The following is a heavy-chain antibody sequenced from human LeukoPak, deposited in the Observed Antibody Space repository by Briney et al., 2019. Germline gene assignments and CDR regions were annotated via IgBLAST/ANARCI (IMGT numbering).Heavy chain of an antibody. J-gene: IGHJ4*02. CDR3: ARDQDGSTDY. CDR1: GFTFSDYY. V-gene: IGHV3-11*01. CDR2: ISSSGTTI. D-gene: IGHD3-10*01. Sequence: PGGSLRLSCAASGFTFSDYYMSWIRQAPGKGLEWVSYISSSGTTIYFTDSVKGRFTISRDNAENSLYLQMNSLRAEDTAVYYCARDQDGSTDYWGQGTLVTVSS.